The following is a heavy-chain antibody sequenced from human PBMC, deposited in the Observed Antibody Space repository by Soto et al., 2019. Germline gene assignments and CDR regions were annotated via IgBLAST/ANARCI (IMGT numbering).Heavy chain of an antibody. V-gene: IGHV4-31*03. D-gene: IGHD3-16*01. CDR1: GVSISSGGYY. J-gene: IGHJ4*02. CDR3: ARASGGLLTQVRLGLLDLNLDY. CDR2: IYYSGST. Sequence: SETLSLTCTVSGVSISSGGYYWTWIRQHPQKGLEWIGHIYYSGSTYYNPSLKSRVIVSVDTSKNQFSLKLSSVDAADTAVYYCARASGGLLTQVRLGLLDLNLDYCGQGTLVTVSS.